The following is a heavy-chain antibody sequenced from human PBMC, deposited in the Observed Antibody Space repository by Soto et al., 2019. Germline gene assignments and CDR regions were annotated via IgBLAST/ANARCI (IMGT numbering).Heavy chain of an antibody. J-gene: IGHJ4*02. D-gene: IGHD3-3*02. CDR3: AARHFWSGPWTHTRLDS. Sequence: PSETLSLTCTVSGTSISSYYWSWIRQPPGKGLEWIANIHYSGTTNYNPSLASRVNLSVDTSKNQFSLKMTSVTAADTAVYYCAARHFWSGPWTHTRLDSWGQGTLVTVS. CDR2: IHYSGTT. CDR1: GTSISSYY. V-gene: IGHV4-59*01.